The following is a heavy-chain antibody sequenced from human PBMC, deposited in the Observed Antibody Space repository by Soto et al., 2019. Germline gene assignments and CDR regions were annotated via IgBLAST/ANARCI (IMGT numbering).Heavy chain of an antibody. CDR1: GFSLSTSGVG. Sequence: QITLKESGPTLVKPTQTLTLTCTFSGFSLSTSGVGVGWIRQPPGKALEWLALIYWDDDKRYSPSLKSRLTITKDTSKNQVVLTMTNMDPVDTTTYYCARGVVVPAAHRIDPWSQGTLVTVSS. CDR3: ARGVVVPAAHRIDP. D-gene: IGHD2-2*01. J-gene: IGHJ5*02. V-gene: IGHV2-5*02. CDR2: IYWDDDK.